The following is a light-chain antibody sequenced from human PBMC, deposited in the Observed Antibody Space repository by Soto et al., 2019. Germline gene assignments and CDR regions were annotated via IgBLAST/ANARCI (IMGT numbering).Light chain of an antibody. J-gene: IGLJ2*01. V-gene: IGLV1-40*01. CDR3: QSYDTSLSGVV. Sequence: QSVLTQPPSVSGAPGQRVTLSCTGSSSNIGAGFDVNWYQQLPGTAPKVLIYGNSNRPSGVPDRFSGSKSGTSASLAITGVQAEDEADYYCQSYDTSLSGVVFGRGTKVTVL. CDR1: SSNIGAGFD. CDR2: GNS.